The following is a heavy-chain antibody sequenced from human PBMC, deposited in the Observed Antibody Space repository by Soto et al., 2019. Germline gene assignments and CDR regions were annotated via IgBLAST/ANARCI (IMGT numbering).Heavy chain of an antibody. V-gene: IGHV5-51*01. D-gene: IGHD3-3*01. CDR2: IYPRDSDT. J-gene: IGHJ4*02. CDR1: GYSFTTYW. CDR3: ASPLRYDFWSGYVFDY. Sequence: PGESLKISCKGSGYSFTTYWIDWVGQMPGKGLEWMGIIYPRDSDTRYSPSFQGQVTISADKSIGTAYLQWSSLKASDTAMYYCASPLRYDFWSGYVFDYWGQGTLVTVSS.